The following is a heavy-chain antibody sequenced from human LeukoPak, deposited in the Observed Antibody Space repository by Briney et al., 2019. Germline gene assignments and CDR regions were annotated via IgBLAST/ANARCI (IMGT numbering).Heavy chain of an antibody. J-gene: IGHJ4*02. D-gene: IGHD6-19*01. CDR1: GYTFTDYY. CDR3: ARDSHSSGWYVPDY. Sequence: ASVKVSCTASGYTFTDYYMHWVRQAPGQGLEWMGWINPNSGGTDYAQKFQGRVTMTRDTSISTAYMELSSLTSDDTAVYYCARDSHSSGWYVPDYWGQGTLVTVSS. CDR2: INPNSGGT. V-gene: IGHV1-2*02.